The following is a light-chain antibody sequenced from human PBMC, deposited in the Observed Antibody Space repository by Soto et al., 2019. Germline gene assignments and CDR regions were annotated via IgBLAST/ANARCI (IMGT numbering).Light chain of an antibody. Sequence: QSVLTQPPSASGTPGQRVTVSCSGGSANIGRNTVNWYHQVPGTAPKLLIFGNDYRPSGVAERFSASKSGTSASLAISGLQSDDEGNYYCGAWDESLNGYVFGTGTKVTVL. CDR3: GAWDESLNGYV. CDR2: GND. V-gene: IGLV1-44*01. CDR1: SANIGRNT. J-gene: IGLJ1*01.